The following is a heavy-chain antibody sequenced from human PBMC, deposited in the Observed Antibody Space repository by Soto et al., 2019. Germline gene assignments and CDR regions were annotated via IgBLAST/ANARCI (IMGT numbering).Heavy chain of an antibody. CDR3: ARECASSGWQQLLGWFDP. J-gene: IGHJ5*02. V-gene: IGHV4-59*01. Sequence: PSETLSLTSTGSGGTISSDYWSWIRQPPGKELEWIGYIYYSGSTNYNPSLKSRVTISVDTSKNQFSLKLSSVTAADTAVYYCARECASSGWQQLLGWFDPWGQGTLVTVSS. D-gene: IGHD6-13*01. CDR2: IYYSGST. CDR1: GGTISSDY.